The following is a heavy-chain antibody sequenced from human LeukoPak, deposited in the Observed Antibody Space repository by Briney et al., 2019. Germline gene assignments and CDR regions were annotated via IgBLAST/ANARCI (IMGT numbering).Heavy chain of an antibody. D-gene: IGHD5/OR15-5a*01. J-gene: IGHJ3*02. CDR1: GFTFRSYW. CDR3: ARVGVWGDAFDI. Sequence: PGGSLRLSCAASGFTFRSYWMSWVRQAPGKGLEWVANIKQDGSEKYYVDSVKGRFTISRDNAKNSLYLQMNSLRAEDTAVYHCARVGVWGDAFDIWGQGTMVTVSS. CDR2: IKQDGSEK. V-gene: IGHV3-7*01.